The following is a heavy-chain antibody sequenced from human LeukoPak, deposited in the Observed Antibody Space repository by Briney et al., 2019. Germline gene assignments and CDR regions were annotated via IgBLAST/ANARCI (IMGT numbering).Heavy chain of an antibody. Sequence: PGGSLRLSCAASGFTFSGYWMGWVRQAPGKGLEWVANINQDGGDRNYVDSVKGRFTISRDNAKNSLCLQINSPRAEDTAVYYCARDPHGGNSLGPWGQGTLVTVSS. CDR1: GFTFSGYW. J-gene: IGHJ5*02. CDR3: ARDPHGGNSLGP. D-gene: IGHD4-23*01. CDR2: INQDGGDR. V-gene: IGHV3-7*01.